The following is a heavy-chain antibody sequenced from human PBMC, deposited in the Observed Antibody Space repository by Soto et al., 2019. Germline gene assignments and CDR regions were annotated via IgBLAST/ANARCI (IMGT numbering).Heavy chain of an antibody. V-gene: IGHV4-30-4*01. CDR1: GGSISSGDYY. Sequence: QVQLQESGPGLVKPSQTLSLTCTVSGGSISSGDYYWSWIRQPPGKGLEWIGYIYYSGSTYYNPSLKSRVTISVDTSKNQFSLKLSSVTAADTAVYYCARVGIEMPTGWYLDYWGQGTLVTVSS. CDR2: IYYSGST. D-gene: IGHD4-4*01. CDR3: ARVGIEMPTGWYLDY. J-gene: IGHJ4*02.